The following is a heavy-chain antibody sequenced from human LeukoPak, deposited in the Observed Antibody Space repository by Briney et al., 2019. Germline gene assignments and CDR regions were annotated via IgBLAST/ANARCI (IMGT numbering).Heavy chain of an antibody. D-gene: IGHD2-15*01. Sequence: ASVKVSCKASGYTSTGYYMHWVRQAPGQGLEWLGWINPNSGGTNYAQKFQGWVTMTRDTSISTAYMELSRLRSDDTAVYYCARDLGYCSGGSCYLFDYWGQGTLVTVSS. CDR3: ARDLGYCSGGSCYLFDY. CDR1: GYTSTGYY. CDR2: INPNSGGT. V-gene: IGHV1-2*04. J-gene: IGHJ4*02.